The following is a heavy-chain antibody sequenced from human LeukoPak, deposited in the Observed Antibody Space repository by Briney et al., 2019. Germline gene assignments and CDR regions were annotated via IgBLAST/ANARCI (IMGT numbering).Heavy chain of an antibody. J-gene: IGHJ4*02. CDR3: AKALDYYDSSGSDY. CDR1: GFTLNSYA. Sequence: GGSLRLSSAASGFTLNSYAMSWVRQAPGKGLEWVSAISGSGRSTYYADSVKGRFTISRDNSKNTLYLQMNSLRAEDTAVYYCAKALDYYDSSGSDYWGQGTLVTVSS. CDR2: ISGSGRST. V-gene: IGHV3-23*01. D-gene: IGHD3-22*01.